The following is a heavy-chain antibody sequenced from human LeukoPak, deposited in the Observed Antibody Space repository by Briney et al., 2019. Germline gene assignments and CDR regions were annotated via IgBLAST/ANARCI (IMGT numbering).Heavy chain of an antibody. V-gene: IGHV3-23*01. CDR3: AKDRGY. CDR2: LSGGGGDT. CDR1: GFTFSSYA. J-gene: IGHJ4*02. Sequence: PGGSLRLSCAASGFTFSSYAMSWVRQAPGKGPEWVSSLSGGGGDTYYADSVNGRFTISRDNSKKTLYLQMNSLRAEDTAVYYCAKDRGYWGQGTLVTVSS.